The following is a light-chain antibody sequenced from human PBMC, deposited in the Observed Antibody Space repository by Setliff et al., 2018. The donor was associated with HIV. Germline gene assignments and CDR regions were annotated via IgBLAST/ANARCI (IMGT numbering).Light chain of an antibody. CDR2: DVI. V-gene: IGLV2-14*03. Sequence: QSVLAQPAFVSGTPGQSITISCTGSSSDIGTYDRVSWYQQRPDGGPRLIIYDVIHRPSGVPHRFSGSKSGNTASLTISGLQTEDEADYYCMSYLSTNSYVFGTGTKVTVL. J-gene: IGLJ1*01. CDR1: SSDIGTYDR. CDR3: MSYLSTNSYV.